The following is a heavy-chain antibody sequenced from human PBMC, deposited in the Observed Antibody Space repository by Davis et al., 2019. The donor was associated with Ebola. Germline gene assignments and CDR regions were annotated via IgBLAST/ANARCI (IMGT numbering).Heavy chain of an antibody. CDR2: ISWNSDSI. J-gene: IGHJ4*02. V-gene: IGHV3-9*01. CDR1: GFIFGDSA. CDR3: VKGRTIPLALDF. D-gene: IGHD2-2*02. Sequence: GGSLRLSCAGSGFIFGDSAMHWVRQASGKGLEWVSGISWNSDSIVYADSVKGRFTISRDNAKNSLYLQMNSLRGEDTALYYCVKGRTIPLALDFWGQGTLVTVSS.